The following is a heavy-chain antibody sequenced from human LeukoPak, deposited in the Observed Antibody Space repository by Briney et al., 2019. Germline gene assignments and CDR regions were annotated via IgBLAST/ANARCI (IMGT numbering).Heavy chain of an antibody. D-gene: IGHD1-26*01. J-gene: IGHJ6*02. CDR3: ARWTFSGSYYVNYYGMDV. CDR1: GYTFTSYG. Sequence: ASVKVSCKASGYTFTSYGISWVRQAPGQGLEWMGWISAYNGNTNYAQKLQGRVTMTRNTSISTAYMELSSLRSEDTAVYYCARWTFSGSYYVNYYGMDVWGQGTTVTVSS. CDR2: ISAYNGNT. V-gene: IGHV1-18*01.